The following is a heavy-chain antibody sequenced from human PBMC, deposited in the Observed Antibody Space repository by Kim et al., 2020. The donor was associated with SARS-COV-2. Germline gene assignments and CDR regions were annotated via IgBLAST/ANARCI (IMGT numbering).Heavy chain of an antibody. CDR1: GYTFNTYA. V-gene: IGHV1-3*04. CDR2: IKTGTGDR. Sequence: ASVKVSCKASGYTFNTYAVHWVRQAPGERLEWMGWIKTGTGDRTYSQKFQGRFTVTWDTSASTPYMDLSSLRSEDTAMYYCARMGASGNYYYDFWGQGTL. D-gene: IGHD1-26*01. CDR3: ARMGASGNYYYDF. J-gene: IGHJ4*02.